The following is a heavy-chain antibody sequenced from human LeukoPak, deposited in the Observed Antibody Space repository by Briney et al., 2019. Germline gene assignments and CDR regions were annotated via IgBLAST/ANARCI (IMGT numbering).Heavy chain of an antibody. D-gene: IGHD3-9*01. CDR3: ARRFVYDILTGYYNRGDYFDY. CDR2: IYYSGST. J-gene: IGHJ4*02. CDR1: GGSISSYY. Sequence: SETLSLTCTVSGGSISSYYWSWIRQPPGKGLEWIGYIYYSGSTNYNPSLKSRVTISVDTSKNQFSLELSSVTAADTAVYYCARRFVYDILTGYYNRGDYFDYWGQGTLVTVSS. V-gene: IGHV4-59*08.